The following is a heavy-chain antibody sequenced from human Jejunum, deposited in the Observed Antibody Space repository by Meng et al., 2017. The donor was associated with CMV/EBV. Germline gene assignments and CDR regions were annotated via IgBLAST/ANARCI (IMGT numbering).Heavy chain of an antibody. Sequence: VDVGESGGGGVQAGEALRLACGASGISLRSSGMHWVRQAPGKGLEWVAFIRHDGSNEYYVESVRGRFTISRDNSKNTVYLEMNSLRSEDTAVYYCAKDKGVRTFDYWGQGTLVTVSS. D-gene: IGHD1-1*01. CDR1: GISLRSSG. J-gene: IGHJ4*02. V-gene: IGHV3-30*02. CDR2: IRHDGSNE. CDR3: AKDKGVRTFDY.